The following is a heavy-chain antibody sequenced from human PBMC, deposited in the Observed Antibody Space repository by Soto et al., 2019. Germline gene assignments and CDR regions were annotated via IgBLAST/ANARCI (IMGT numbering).Heavy chain of an antibody. CDR3: ARSLWYGETLKTGMDV. CDR2: ISPNNGGT. Sequence: QVQLVQSGAEMRKPGASVKVSCKASGYTFTDYSVHWVRQAPGQGLEWMGWISPNNGGTNYAPKFQGRVTMTRDRSVSTAYVKLSGLKSYDTAVYYCARSLWYGETLKTGMDVWGQGTTVTVSS. J-gene: IGHJ6*02. CDR1: GYTFTDYS. V-gene: IGHV1-2*02. D-gene: IGHD3-10*01.